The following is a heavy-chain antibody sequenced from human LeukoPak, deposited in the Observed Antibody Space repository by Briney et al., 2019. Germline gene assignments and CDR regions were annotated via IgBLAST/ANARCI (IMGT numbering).Heavy chain of an antibody. CDR1: GYTFTSYY. CDR2: INPSGGST. J-gene: IGHJ3*02. CDR3: ASTHTFYGSAFHDAFDI. V-gene: IGHV1-46*01. Sequence: ASVKVSCTASGYTFTSYYMHWVRQAPGQGLEWMGIINPSGGSTSYAQKFQGRVTMTRDTSTSTVYMELSSLRSEDTAVYYCASTHTFYGSAFHDAFDIWGQGTMVTVSS. D-gene: IGHD3-10*01.